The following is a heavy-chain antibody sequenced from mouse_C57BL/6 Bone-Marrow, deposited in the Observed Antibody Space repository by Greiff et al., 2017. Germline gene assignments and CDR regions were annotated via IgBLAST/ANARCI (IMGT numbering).Heavy chain of an antibody. Sequence: VKLVESGPELVKPGASVKLSCKASGYTFTSYDINWVKQRPGQGLEWIGWIYPRDGSTKYNEKFKGKATLTVDTSSSTAYMELHSLTSEDSAVYFCAREPTVVAPHAMDYWGQGTSVTVSS. CDR1: GYTFTSYD. V-gene: IGHV1-85*01. D-gene: IGHD1-1*01. CDR3: AREPTVVAPHAMDY. CDR2: IYPRDGST. J-gene: IGHJ4*01.